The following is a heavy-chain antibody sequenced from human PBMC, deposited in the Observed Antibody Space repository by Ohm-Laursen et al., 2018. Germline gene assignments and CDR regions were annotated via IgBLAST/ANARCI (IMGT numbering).Heavy chain of an antibody. CDR2: IIPIFGTA. CDR3: ARAPRILTGFGIDYYYGMDV. D-gene: IGHD3-9*01. V-gene: IGHV1-69*06. J-gene: IGHJ6*02. CDR1: GGTFSSYA. Sequence: SVKVSCKASGGTFSSYAISWVRQAPGQGLEWMGGIIPIFGTANYAQKFQGRVTITADKSTSTAYVELRSLRSDDTAVYYCARAPRILTGFGIDYYYGMDVWGQGTTVTVSS.